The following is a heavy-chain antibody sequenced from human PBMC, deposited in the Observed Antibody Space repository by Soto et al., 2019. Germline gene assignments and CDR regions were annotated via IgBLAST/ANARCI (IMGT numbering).Heavy chain of an antibody. CDR3: EKAKNDYDWDYRPRVDH. D-gene: IGHD1-7*01. J-gene: IGHJ4*02. Sequence: GSLRLSCEASGFTLRNYAMTWIRQAPGKGLEWVSLISANDVGTYYAEAVKTLFTISTDQSRNTVYLQMDSLRAHDTAIYYCEKAKNDYDWDYRPRVDHCGQGTLFTV. CDR2: ISANDVGT. V-gene: IGHV3-23*01. CDR1: GFTLRNYA.